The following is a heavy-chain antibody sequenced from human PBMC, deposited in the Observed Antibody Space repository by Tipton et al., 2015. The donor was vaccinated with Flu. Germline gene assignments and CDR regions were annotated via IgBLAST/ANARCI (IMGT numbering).Heavy chain of an antibody. J-gene: IGHJ5*01. CDR3: ARRDYSNYVSEPKNWFDS. CDR1: GGSIGSFY. CDR2: IYNNAYT. V-gene: IGHV4-4*09. D-gene: IGHD4-11*01. Sequence: QVQLVQSGAEVKPSETLSLTCTVSGGSIGSFYWNWIRQPPGKGLEWIGYIYNNAYTKYNPSLKSRVTISVDTSKKQFSLQLRSVTAADTAVYYCARRDYSNYVSEPKNWFDSWGQGALVIVSS.